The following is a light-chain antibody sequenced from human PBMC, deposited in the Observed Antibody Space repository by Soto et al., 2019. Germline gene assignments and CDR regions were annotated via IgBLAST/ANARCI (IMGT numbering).Light chain of an antibody. CDR1: QSVLYSAKNKNF. J-gene: IGKJ5*01. Sequence: DIVMTQSPDSLAVSLGERATIHCKSSQSVLYSAKNKNFLTWYQQKPGQPPKLLIYWASTRESGVPDRFTGSGSGTDFTLTINSLQAEDVAVYYCQQYNNWITFGQGTRLEIK. CDR3: QQYNNWIT. CDR2: WAS. V-gene: IGKV4-1*01.